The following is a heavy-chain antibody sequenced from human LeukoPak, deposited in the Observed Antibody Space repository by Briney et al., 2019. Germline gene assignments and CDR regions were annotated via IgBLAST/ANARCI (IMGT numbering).Heavy chain of an antibody. CDR2: INPNSGGT. J-gene: IGHJ4*02. Sequence: ASVKVSCKASGYTFTDHYMHWVRQAPGQGLEWMGWINPNSGGTNYAQKFQGRVTMTRDTSISTAYMELSRLRSDDTAVYYCARDRMVGYGSGSYYEDYWGQGTLVTVSS. CDR1: GYTFTDHY. V-gene: IGHV1-2*02. D-gene: IGHD3-10*01. CDR3: ARDRMVGYGSGSYYEDY.